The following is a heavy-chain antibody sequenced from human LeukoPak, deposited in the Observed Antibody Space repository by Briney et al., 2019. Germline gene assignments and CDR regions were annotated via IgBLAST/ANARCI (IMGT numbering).Heavy chain of an antibody. CDR1: GGTFSSYA. CDR3: ARDPTPPDAFDI. J-gene: IGHJ3*02. Sequence: SVKVSCKASGGTFSSYAISWVRQAPGQGLEWMGGIIPIFGTANYAQKFQGRGTITADESTSTAYMELSSLRSEDTAVYYCARDPTPPDAFDIWGQGTMVTVSS. D-gene: IGHD2-15*01. V-gene: IGHV1-69*01. CDR2: IIPIFGTA.